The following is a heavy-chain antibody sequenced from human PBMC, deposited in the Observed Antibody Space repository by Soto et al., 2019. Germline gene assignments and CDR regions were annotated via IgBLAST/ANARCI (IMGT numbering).Heavy chain of an antibody. D-gene: IGHD6-19*01. CDR3: AKAIEQWLVRGASGYYGMDV. Sequence: VQLLESGGGLVQPGGSLRLSCAASGFTFSSYGMSWVRQAPGKGLEWVSGFSGSGGSTFYADSAKGRFTISRDNSENTLYLQMNSLRAEDTAVYYCAKAIEQWLVRGASGYYGMDVWGQGTTVTVSS. CDR1: GFTFSSYG. V-gene: IGHV3-23*01. J-gene: IGHJ6*02. CDR2: FSGSGGST.